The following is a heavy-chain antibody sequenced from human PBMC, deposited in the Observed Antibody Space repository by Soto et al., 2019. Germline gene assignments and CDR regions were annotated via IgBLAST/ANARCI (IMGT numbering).Heavy chain of an antibody. J-gene: IGHJ5*02. Sequence: GGSLRLSCAASGFNFDDYYMSWIRQAPGKGLEWVADINSDGTTTHYAGSVKGRFTISRDNAKKSVYLQMISLRVDDTAVYYCSRDAWGGPSGQGTMVTVSS. D-gene: IGHD3-10*01. CDR1: GFNFDDYY. V-gene: IGHV3-11*01. CDR3: SRDAWGGP. CDR2: INSDGTTT.